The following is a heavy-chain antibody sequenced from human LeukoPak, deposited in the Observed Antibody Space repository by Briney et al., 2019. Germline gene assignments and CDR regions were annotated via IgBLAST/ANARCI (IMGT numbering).Heavy chain of an antibody. D-gene: IGHD4-17*01. Sequence: SETLSLTCTVSGYSISSGYYWGWIRQPPGKGLEWIGSIYRSGSTYYNPSLKSRVTISVDTSKNQFSLKLSSVTAADTAVYYCASMVGDGDYVFWFDPWGQGTLVTVSS. V-gene: IGHV4-38-2*02. CDR2: IYRSGST. J-gene: IGHJ5*02. CDR1: GYSISSGYY. CDR3: ASMVGDGDYVFWFDP.